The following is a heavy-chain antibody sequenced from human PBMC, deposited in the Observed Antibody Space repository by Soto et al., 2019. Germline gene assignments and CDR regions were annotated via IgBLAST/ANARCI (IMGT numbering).Heavy chain of an antibody. CDR3: ARGRYTGSYSDY. CDR2: ISSNGGST. CDR1: GFTFSDYA. D-gene: IGHD1-26*01. J-gene: IGHJ4*02. Sequence: GGSLRLSCAASGFTFSDYAMHWVRQAPGKGLEYVSAISSNGGSTYYAYSVKGRFTISRDNSKNTLNLQMGRLRAEDMAVYYCARGRYTGSYSDYWGQGTLVTVSS. V-gene: IGHV3-64*01.